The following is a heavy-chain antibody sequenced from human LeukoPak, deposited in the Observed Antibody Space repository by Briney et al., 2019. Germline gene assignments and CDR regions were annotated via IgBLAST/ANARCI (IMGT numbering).Heavy chain of an antibody. CDR3: ARGYYDSGGFYAY. V-gene: IGHV4-39*01. D-gene: IGHD3-22*01. CDR1: GVSIRSSGFY. Sequence: SETLSLTCTVSGVSIRSSGFYWGWIRQPAGKGLDWIGSIYYSGSTYYNPSLKSRVTISVDTSKNQFSLNLSSVTAADTAVYYCARGYYDSGGFYAYWGQGTLVTVSS. CDR2: IYYSGST. J-gene: IGHJ4*02.